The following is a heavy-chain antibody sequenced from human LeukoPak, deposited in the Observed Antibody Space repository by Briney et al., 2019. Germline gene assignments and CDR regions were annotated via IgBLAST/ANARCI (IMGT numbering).Heavy chain of an antibody. J-gene: IGHJ5*02. CDR3: ARENGNYDFWSGYYGWFDP. D-gene: IGHD3-3*01. CDR1: GFTFSSYW. Sequence: PGGSLRLSCAASGFTFSSYWMSWVRQAPGKGLEWMANIKQDGSEKYYVDSVRGRFTISRDNAKNSLYLQMNSLRAEDTAVYYCARENGNYDFWSGYYGWFDPWGQGTLVTVSS. V-gene: IGHV3-7*01. CDR2: IKQDGSEK.